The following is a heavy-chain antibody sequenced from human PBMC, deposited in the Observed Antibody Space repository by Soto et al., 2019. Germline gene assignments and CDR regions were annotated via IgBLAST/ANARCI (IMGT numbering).Heavy chain of an antibody. Sequence: GGSLRLSCAASGFSFRSYAMGWVRQAPGKGLAWVSSISAGGDGTYHADSVKGRFTISRDNSKNTLYLQMDSLRAEDTAVYYCADGGRYPYFWGQGTLVTVSS. J-gene: IGHJ4*02. CDR1: GFSFRSYA. V-gene: IGHV3-23*01. CDR2: ISAGGDGT. D-gene: IGHD1-26*01. CDR3: ADGGRYPYF.